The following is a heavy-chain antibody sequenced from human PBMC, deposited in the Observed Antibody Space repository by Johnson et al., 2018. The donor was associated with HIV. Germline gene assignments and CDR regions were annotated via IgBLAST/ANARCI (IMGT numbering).Heavy chain of an antibody. CDR3: AKDMSRIAAGSDAFDI. J-gene: IGHJ3*02. V-gene: IGHV3-9*01. CDR1: GFTFDDYG. Sequence: VQLVESGGGVVRPGGSLRLSCAASGFTFDDYGMSWVRQAPGKGLEWVSGISWNRGSIGYADSVKGRFTISRDNAKNSLYLQMNSLRAEDTALYYCAKDMSRIAAGSDAFDIWSQGTMVTVSS. CDR2: ISWNRGSI. D-gene: IGHD6-13*01.